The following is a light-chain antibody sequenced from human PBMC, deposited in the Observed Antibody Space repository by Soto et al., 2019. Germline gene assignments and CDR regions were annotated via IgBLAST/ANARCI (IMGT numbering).Light chain of an antibody. CDR3: MQATEYPPYT. V-gene: IGKV2-24*01. J-gene: IGKJ2*01. CDR1: QSLLHSDGETY. CDR2: KIS. Sequence: DIVLTQTPLSSPVTLGQPASISCRSSQSLLHSDGETYLSWLQQRPGQPPRLLIYKISNRFSRVPDRFSGSGAGTDFTLKISRVEAEDVGIYYCMQATEYPPYTFGQGTKLEIK.